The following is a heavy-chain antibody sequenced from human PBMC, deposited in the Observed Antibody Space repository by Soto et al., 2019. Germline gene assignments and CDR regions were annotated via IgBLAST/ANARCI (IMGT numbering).Heavy chain of an antibody. V-gene: IGHV2-5*01. D-gene: IGHD5-12*01. J-gene: IGHJ3*02. CDR2: IYWNDDT. CDR3: AHSTKYRAFDI. Sequence: QSTLKESGPTLVKPAQTLTLTCTFSRFSLTAGGLGVGWIRQPPGEALQWLALIYWNDDTRYTPSLKSRLTITTDTSKSQVVLTLTDMDPVDTATYYCAHSTKYRAFDIWGQGTMVTVSS. CDR1: RFSLTAGGLG.